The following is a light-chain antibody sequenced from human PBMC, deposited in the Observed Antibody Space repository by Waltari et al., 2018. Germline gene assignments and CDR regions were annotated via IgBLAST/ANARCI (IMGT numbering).Light chain of an antibody. CDR2: AAS. CDR3: QKYNSDPPWT. V-gene: IGKV1-27*01. Sequence: DIQMTQSPSSLSASVGDRVTITCRASQGIRYYLAWYQQKPGKVPKLLIYAASTLQSGVPSRFSGSGSGTDFIFTISSLQPEDVATYYCQKYNSDPPWTFGQGTKVEIK. CDR1: QGIRYY. J-gene: IGKJ1*01.